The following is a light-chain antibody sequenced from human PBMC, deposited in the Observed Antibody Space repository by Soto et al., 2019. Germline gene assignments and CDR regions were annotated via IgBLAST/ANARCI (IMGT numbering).Light chain of an antibody. CDR1: SNDVGGYDY. CDR3: SSYATSSPYV. V-gene: IGLV2-14*01. Sequence: QSALTQPASVSGSPGHSITISCTGTSNDVGGYDYVSWYQQHPGKAPKLVIYEVSHRPSGISDRFSGSKSGNTASLTISGLQVEGEADYYCSSYATSSPYVFGPGTKLTVL. J-gene: IGLJ1*01. CDR2: EVS.